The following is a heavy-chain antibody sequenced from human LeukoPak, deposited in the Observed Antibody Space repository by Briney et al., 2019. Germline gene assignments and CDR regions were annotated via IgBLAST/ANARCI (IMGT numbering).Heavy chain of an antibody. D-gene: IGHD1/OR15-1a*01. J-gene: IGHJ6*03. V-gene: IGHV3-30-3*01. CDR1: GFTFSSYA. Sequence: PGRSLRLSCAASGFTFSSYAMHWVRQAPGKGLEWVAVISYDGSNKYYADSVKGRFTISRDNSKNTLYLQMNSLRAEDTAVYYCARGPRGNWNINHYYYYMDVWGKGTTVTVSS. CDR3: ARGPRGNWNINHYYYYMDV. CDR2: ISYDGSNK.